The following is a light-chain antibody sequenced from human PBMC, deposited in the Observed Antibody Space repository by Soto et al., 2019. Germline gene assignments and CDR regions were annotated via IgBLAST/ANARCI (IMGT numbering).Light chain of an antibody. CDR1: QSVSRF. CDR3: QQRSNWPPEVT. Sequence: EIVLTQSPATLSLSPGERATLSCRASQSVSRFLAWYQQKPGQAPRLLIYDASNRATGIPARFSGSGSGTDFTLTISSLEPEDFAVYYCQQRSNWPPEVTFGPGIIVDIK. J-gene: IGKJ3*01. CDR2: DAS. V-gene: IGKV3-11*01.